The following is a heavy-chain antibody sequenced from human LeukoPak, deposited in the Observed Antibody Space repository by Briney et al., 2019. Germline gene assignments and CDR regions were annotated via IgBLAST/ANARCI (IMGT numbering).Heavy chain of an antibody. D-gene: IGHD3-9*01. CDR3: ARDVQSQLRYFDWLLNS. CDR2: INQDESER. CDR1: GFTFSSYW. Sequence: GGSLRLSCAASGFTFSSYWMSWVRQAPGKGLEWVANINQDESERYYVDSVMGRFTISRDNSKNTLYLQMNSLRAEDTAVYYCARDVQSQLRYFDWLLNSWGQGTLVTVSS. J-gene: IGHJ4*02. V-gene: IGHV3-7*01.